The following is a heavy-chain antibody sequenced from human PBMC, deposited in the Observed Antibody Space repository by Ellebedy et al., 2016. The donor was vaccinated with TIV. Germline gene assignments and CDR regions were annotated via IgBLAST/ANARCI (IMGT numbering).Heavy chain of an antibody. Sequence: AASVKVSCKASGYNFTTYSLNWLRQAPGQRLEWMGWVHPCNGDTRYSQKFQDRITFTRDTSASTAYMELRSLRTEDTAVYYCARDPRNGWAPIDHWGQGTLVTVSS. CDR3: ARDPRNGWAPIDH. J-gene: IGHJ4*02. V-gene: IGHV1-3*01. CDR2: VHPCNGDT. CDR1: GYNFTTYS. D-gene: IGHD6-19*01.